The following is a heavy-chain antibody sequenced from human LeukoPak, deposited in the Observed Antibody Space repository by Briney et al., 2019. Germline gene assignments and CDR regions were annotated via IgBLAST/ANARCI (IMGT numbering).Heavy chain of an antibody. J-gene: IGHJ4*02. Sequence: GGSLSLSCAASGFNFSSYSMNWVRQAPGKGLEWVSSIISSSRYIYYADSVKGRFTISSDNAQTSLYLQLKGLRAEGMAVYYCTRDDYYDSSLWGQGTLVTASS. D-gene: IGHD3-22*01. CDR2: IISSSRYI. CDR1: GFNFSSYS. CDR3: TRDDYYDSSL. V-gene: IGHV3-21*01.